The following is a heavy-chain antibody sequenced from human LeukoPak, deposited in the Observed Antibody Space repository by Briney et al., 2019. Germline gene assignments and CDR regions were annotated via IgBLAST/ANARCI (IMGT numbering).Heavy chain of an antibody. D-gene: IGHD3-22*01. CDR1: GYTFTSYG. V-gene: IGHV1-18*01. CDR2: ISAYNGNT. CDR3: ARDLGLYYYDSRDDAFDI. Sequence: ASVKVSCKASGYTFTSYGISWVRQAPGQGLEWMGRISAYNGNTNYAQKLQGRVTMTTDTSTSTAYMELRSLRSDDTAVYYCARDLGLYYYDSRDDAFDIWGQGTMVTVSS. J-gene: IGHJ3*02.